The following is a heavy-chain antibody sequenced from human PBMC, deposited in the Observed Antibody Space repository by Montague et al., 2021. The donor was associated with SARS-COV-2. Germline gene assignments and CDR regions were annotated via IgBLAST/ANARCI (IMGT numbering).Heavy chain of an antibody. V-gene: IGHV4-59*01. CDR1: GDSISTSY. D-gene: IGHD3-10*01. Sequence: SETLSLTCTVSGDSISTSYWAWIRQPPGEGLEWIGYIYYSGRTSYNSSLKSRVTISIDTPKNQFSLKLNSVTAADTAVYYCARSLDPSGTYYLPYWGQGTLVTVSS. CDR3: ARSLDPSGTYYLPY. J-gene: IGHJ4*02. CDR2: IYYSGRT.